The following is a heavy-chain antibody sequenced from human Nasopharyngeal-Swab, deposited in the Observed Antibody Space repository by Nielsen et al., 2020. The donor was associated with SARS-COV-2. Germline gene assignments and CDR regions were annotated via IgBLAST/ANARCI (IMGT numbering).Heavy chain of an antibody. CDR1: GDSISRSDDY. CDR3: ARIIRRRGWYSHVDY. J-gene: IGHJ4*02. V-gene: IGHV4-39*07. CDR2: TYRSGSGSA. Sequence: SETLSLTCTVSGDSISRSDDYWGWIRQTPGKGLEWIVSTYRSGSGSAYYNPSLKSRVTISIDPSKNLFSLNLKSVTAADTAVYYCARIIRRRGWYSHVDYWGQGTLVTVSS. D-gene: IGHD6-19*01.